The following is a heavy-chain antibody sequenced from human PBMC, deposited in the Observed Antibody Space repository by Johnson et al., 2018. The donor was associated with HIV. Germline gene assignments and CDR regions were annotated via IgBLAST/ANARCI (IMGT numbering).Heavy chain of an antibody. D-gene: IGHD4/OR15-4a*01. CDR2: INWNGGNR. Sequence: VQLVESGGGVVRPGGFLRLSCAASGFTFDDHGMSWVRQAPGKGLEWISGINWNGGNRGYADSVKGQFIISRDNGKNSLYLQMNSLRVEDTAVYYCARAGWANGAFDIWGQGTMVTVSS. J-gene: IGHJ3*02. CDR1: GFTFDDHG. V-gene: IGHV3-20*04. CDR3: ARAGWANGAFDI.